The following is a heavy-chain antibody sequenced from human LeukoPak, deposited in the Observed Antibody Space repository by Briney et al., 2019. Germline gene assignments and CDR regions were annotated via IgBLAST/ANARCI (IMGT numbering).Heavy chain of an antibody. CDR1: GYSITSSSW. V-gene: IGHV4-28*01. D-gene: IGHD3-10*01. Sequence: SDTLSLTCAVSGYSITSSSWWGWIRQPPGKGLEWIGYIYHSGTTYYNPSLQSRVTMSVDTSKNQFSLKLSSVTAVDTAVYYCARKENVYYYFDYWGQGTLVTVSS. CDR3: ARKENVYYYFDY. J-gene: IGHJ4*02. CDR2: IYHSGTT.